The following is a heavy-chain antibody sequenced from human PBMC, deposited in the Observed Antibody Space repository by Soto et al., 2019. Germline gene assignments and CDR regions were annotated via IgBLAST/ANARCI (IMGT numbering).Heavy chain of an antibody. CDR3: ARGPPLGY. J-gene: IGHJ4*02. CDR1: GGSISSGGYS. CDR2: IYHSGST. Sequence: SETLSLTCAVSGGSISSGGYSWSWIRQPPGKGLEWIGNIYHSGSTYYNPSLKSRVTISVDRSKNQFSLKLSSVTAADTAVYYCARGPPLGYWGQGTLVTVSS. V-gene: IGHV4-30-2*01.